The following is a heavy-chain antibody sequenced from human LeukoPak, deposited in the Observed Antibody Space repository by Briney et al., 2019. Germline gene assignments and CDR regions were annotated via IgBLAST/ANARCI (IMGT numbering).Heavy chain of an antibody. CDR2: ISPDGKDT. Sequence: GGSLRLSCAASGFTFSSYEMNWVRQAPGKGLVWVSRISPDGKDTSHADSVKGRFTISRDNAKNTLYLQMNSLRAEDTAVCYCATYNWEYEADYWGQGTLVTVSS. CDR1: GFTFSSYE. CDR3: ATYNWEYEADY. V-gene: IGHV3-74*01. D-gene: IGHD1-20*01. J-gene: IGHJ4*02.